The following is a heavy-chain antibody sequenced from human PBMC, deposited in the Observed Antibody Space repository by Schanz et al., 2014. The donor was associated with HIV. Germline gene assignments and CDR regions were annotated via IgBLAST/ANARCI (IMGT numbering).Heavy chain of an antibody. J-gene: IGHJ5*01. V-gene: IGHV1-2*02. CDR2: INPNSGGA. Sequence: QVQLVQSGAEVQKPGSSVKVSCKASGGSFSRSAVSWVRQAPGQGLEWMGWINPNSGGADSAQKFQGRVTMTRDTSISTAYLELSRLRSDDTAVYYCAREPNYSGFDSWGHGTLVTVSS. CDR3: AREPNYSGFDS. CDR1: GGSFSRSA. D-gene: IGHD5-12*01.